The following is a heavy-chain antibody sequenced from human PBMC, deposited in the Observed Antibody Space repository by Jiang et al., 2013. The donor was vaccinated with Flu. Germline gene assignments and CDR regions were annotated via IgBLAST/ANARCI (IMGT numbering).Heavy chain of an antibody. Sequence: GSGLVKPSETLSLTCTVSGGSLSSKYWTWIRQSPGRGLEWIGYIYYRGTTNYNPSLRSRVTISVDTSKNQFSLKLTSVTAADTAVYYCARYSSSSWYFDLWGRGTLVTVSS. CDR2: IYYRGTT. D-gene: IGHD6-6*01. CDR3: ARYSSSSWYFDL. V-gene: IGHV4-59*01. CDR1: GGSLSSKY. J-gene: IGHJ2*01.